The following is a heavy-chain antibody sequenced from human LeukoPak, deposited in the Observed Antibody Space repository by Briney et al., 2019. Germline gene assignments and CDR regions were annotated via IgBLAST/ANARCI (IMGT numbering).Heavy chain of an antibody. D-gene: IGHD4-17*01. CDR2: IYHSGST. V-gene: IGHV4-38-2*01. J-gene: IGHJ2*01. Sequence: SETLSLTCAVSGYSISSGYYWGWIRQPPGKGLEWIGSIYHSGSTYYNPSLKSRVTISVDTSKNQFSLKLSSVTAADTAVYYCARPPLGGDYVRYFDLWGRGTLVTVSS. CDR1: GYSISSGYY. CDR3: ARPPLGGDYVRYFDL.